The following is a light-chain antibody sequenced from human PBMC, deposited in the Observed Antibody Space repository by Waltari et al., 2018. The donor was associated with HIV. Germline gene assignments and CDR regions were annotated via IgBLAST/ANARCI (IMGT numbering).Light chain of an antibody. CDR3: QSADSSGTFYV. Sequence: SYELTQPPSVSVSPGQTARITCSGDALPKHYAYWYQQKPGQAPVLVIYKDSERPSGIPERFSGSSSWTTVTLTISGVQAEDEADYYCQSADSSGTFYVFGTGTKVTVL. CDR2: KDS. V-gene: IGLV3-25*03. CDR1: ALPKHY. J-gene: IGLJ1*01.